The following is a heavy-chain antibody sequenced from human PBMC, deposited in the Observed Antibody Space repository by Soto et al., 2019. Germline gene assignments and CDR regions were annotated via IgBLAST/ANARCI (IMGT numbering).Heavy chain of an antibody. CDR3: ARGPVRLEWLSDGDACDI. J-gene: IGHJ3*02. CDR2: ISAYNGNT. D-gene: IGHD3-3*01. Sequence: QVQLVQSGAEVKKPGASVKVSCKASGYTFTSYGISWVRQAPGQGLEWMGWISAYNGNTNYEQKLQGRVTMTTDTATSTAYMDLRSLRADDTAVYYCARGPVRLEWLSDGDACDIWGQGTMVIFSS. CDR1: GYTFTSYG. V-gene: IGHV1-18*01.